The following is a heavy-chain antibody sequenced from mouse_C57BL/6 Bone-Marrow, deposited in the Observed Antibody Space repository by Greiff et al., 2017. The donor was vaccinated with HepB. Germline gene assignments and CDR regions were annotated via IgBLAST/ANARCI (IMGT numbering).Heavy chain of an antibody. D-gene: IGHD1-1*01. CDR2: IDPENGDT. J-gene: IGHJ2*01. Sequence: VQLQQSGAELVRPGASVKLSCTASGFNIKDDYMHWVKQRPEQGLEWIGWIDPENGDTEYASKFQGKATITADTSSNTAYLQLSSLTSGDTAVYYCTPYYYGSAWGQGTTLTVSS. V-gene: IGHV14-4*01. CDR1: GFNIKDDY. CDR3: TPYYYGSA.